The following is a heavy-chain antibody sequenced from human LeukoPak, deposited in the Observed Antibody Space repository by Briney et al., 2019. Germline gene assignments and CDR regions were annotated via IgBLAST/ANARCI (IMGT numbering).Heavy chain of an antibody. J-gene: IGHJ5*01. CDR2: IYDSENT. CDR3: ARGRTGDYDS. CDR1: DNSISGGDYY. Sequence: SETLSLTCTVSDNSISGGDYYWPWIRQPPGKGGEWIGCIYDSENTYRNPYLRSRLVISLDTSKNQFSMRLSSMPAADTPVYFCARGRTGDYDSWGQGTLVSVSS. D-gene: IGHD4-17*01. V-gene: IGHV4-30-4*01.